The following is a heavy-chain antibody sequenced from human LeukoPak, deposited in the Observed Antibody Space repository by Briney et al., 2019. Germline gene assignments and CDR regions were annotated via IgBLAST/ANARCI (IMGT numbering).Heavy chain of an antibody. Sequence: PSETLSLTCTVSGVSINNYYWSWIRQPPGKGLEWIGYLYYSGRTNYNPSLKSRVTISVDTSKNQFSLKLSSVTAADTAVYYCARDSEKYCSGGSCFQIGYWGQGTLVTVSS. V-gene: IGHV4-59*12. CDR2: LYYSGRT. J-gene: IGHJ4*02. D-gene: IGHD2-15*01. CDR1: GVSINNYY. CDR3: ARDSEKYCSGGSCFQIGY.